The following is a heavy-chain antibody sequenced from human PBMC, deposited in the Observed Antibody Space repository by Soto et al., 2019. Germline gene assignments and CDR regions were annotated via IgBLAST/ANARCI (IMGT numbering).Heavy chain of an antibody. D-gene: IGHD3-10*01. CDR2: LTGSSSNI. V-gene: IGHV3-23*01. J-gene: IGHJ4*02. CDR1: GFSFRNSA. Sequence: GGSLRLSCAASGFSFRNSAMSWVRQAPGKGLEWISTLTGSSSNIYYADSVKGRFAISRDNSRNTLYLQMNSLTAEDTAVYYCANGRATYGLLTHDYWGQGTLVTVSS. CDR3: ANGRATYGLLTHDY.